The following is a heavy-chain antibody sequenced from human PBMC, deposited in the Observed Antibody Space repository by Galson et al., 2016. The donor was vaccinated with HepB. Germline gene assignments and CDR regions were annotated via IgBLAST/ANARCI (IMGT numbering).Heavy chain of an antibody. D-gene: IGHD2-15*01. CDR1: GFSFHSYA. CDR3: VRGEVVLYCSLDHGMDV. J-gene: IGHJ6*02. CDR2: IPYDGSNE. V-gene: IGHV3-30*04. Sequence: SLRLSCAASGFSFHSYAMHWVRQAAVQGLEWVAGIPYDGSNEFYADSVKGRFTISRDNSKNTLYLQMNSLRAEDTAVYYCVRGEVVLYCSLDHGMDVWGQGTTVTVSS.